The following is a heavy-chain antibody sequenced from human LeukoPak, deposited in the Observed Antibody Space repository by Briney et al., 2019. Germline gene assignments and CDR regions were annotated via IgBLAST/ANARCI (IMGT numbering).Heavy chain of an antibody. CDR2: ITPIFGTA. Sequence: SVKFSCKASGGTFSSYAISWVRHAPGQGLQCMGRITPIFGTANYAQKFQGRVTITADKSTSTAYMELSSLRSEDTAVYYCARDGDFPARYYYYYMDVWGKGTTVTVSS. J-gene: IGHJ6*03. CDR1: GGTFSSYA. V-gene: IGHV1-69*06. D-gene: IGHD2-21*01. CDR3: ARDGDFPARYYYYYMDV.